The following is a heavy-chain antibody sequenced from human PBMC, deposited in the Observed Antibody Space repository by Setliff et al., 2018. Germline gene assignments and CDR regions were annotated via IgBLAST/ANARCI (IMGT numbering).Heavy chain of an antibody. CDR1: GFTLSNYN. D-gene: IGHD5-18*01. CDR3: ARHAAPPTRGYSYTTPFDY. Sequence: GGSLRLSCAASGFTLSNYNMNWVRQAPGKGLEWVSYISRSGTNYTNYADSVKGRFTISRDNAQNSLYLQMNSLRAEDTAVYYCARHAAPPTRGYSYTTPFDYWGRGTLVTVSS. V-gene: IGHV3-11*06. CDR2: ISRSGTNYT. J-gene: IGHJ4*02.